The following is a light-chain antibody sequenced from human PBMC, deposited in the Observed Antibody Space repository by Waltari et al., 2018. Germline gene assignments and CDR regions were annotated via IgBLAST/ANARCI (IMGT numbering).Light chain of an antibody. J-gene: IGLJ2*01. CDR3: LVWHSTIDHQGV. CDR2: YDS. V-gene: IGLV3-21*04. CDR1: KIGSQS. Sequence: SYVVTQSPSVSVAPGETARITCGGDKIGSQSVPCYQQRPGQAPVLVISYDSDRPSGIPERFSGSNSGNTATLTISWVEAEDEADYYCLVWHSTIDHQGVFGGGTKLTVL.